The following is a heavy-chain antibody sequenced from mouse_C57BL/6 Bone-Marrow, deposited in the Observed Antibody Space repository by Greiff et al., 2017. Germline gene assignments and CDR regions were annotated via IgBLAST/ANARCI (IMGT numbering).Heavy chain of an antibody. CDR1: GFTFTDYY. V-gene: IGHV7-3*01. J-gene: IGHJ4*01. CDR3: ASLAYYAMDY. Sequence: DVQLVESGGGLVQPGGSLSLSCAASGFTFTDYYMSWVRQPPGKALEWLGFIRNKANGYTTEYSASVKGRFTISRDNSQSILYLQMDALRADDSTTYYCASLAYYAMDYWGQGTSVTVSS. CDR2: IRNKANGYTT.